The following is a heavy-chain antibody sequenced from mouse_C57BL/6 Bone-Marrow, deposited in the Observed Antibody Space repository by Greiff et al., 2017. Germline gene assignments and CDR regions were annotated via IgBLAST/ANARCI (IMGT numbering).Heavy chain of an antibody. J-gene: IGHJ1*03. CDR1: GYSITSGYY. D-gene: IGHD2-4*01. CDR2: ISYDGSN. CDR3: ARRHYDYGAWYFDV. Sequence: EVKLVESGPGLVKPSQSLSLTCSVTGYSITSGYYWNWIRQFPGNKLEWMGYISYDGSNNYNPSLKNRISITRDTSKNQFFLKLNSVTTEDTATYYCARRHYDYGAWYFDVWGTGTTVTVSS. V-gene: IGHV3-6*01.